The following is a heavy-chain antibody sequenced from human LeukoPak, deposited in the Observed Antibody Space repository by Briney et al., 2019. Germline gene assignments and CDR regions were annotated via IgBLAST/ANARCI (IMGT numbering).Heavy chain of an antibody. D-gene: IGHD1-26*01. V-gene: IGHV4-34*01. CDR2: ITHSGST. Sequence: GSLRLSCAASGFTFSSYSMNWVRQPPGKGLEWIGEITHSGSTTYNPSLKSRVTMSVDTSKNQFSLKLSSVTAADTAVYYCARFSGRNWFDRWGQGTLVTVSS. J-gene: IGHJ5*02. CDR1: GFTFSSYS. CDR3: ARFSGRNWFDR.